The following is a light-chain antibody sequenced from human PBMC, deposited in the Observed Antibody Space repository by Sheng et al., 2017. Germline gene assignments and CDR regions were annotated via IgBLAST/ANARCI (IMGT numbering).Light chain of an antibody. CDR3: SSYAGSNNVV. Sequence: QSALTQPPSASGSPGQSVTISCTGTNNDYVSWYQQYPGKAPKLIVYEVNKRPSGVPDRFSGSKSGNTASLTVSGLQAEDEADYYCSSYAGSNNVVFGGGTKLTVL. J-gene: IGLJ2*01. CDR1: NNDY. V-gene: IGLV2-8*01. CDR2: EVN.